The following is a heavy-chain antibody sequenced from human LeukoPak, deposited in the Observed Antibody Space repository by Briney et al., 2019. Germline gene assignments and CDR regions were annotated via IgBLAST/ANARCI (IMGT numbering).Heavy chain of an antibody. CDR1: GFTFSSYA. J-gene: IGHJ4*02. CDR2: ISGSGGST. V-gene: IGHV3-23*01. CDR3: ARGLRHCDRTSCFQPFDC. Sequence: GGSLRLSCAASGFTFSSYAMSWVRQAPGKGLEWVSAISGSGGSTYYADSVKGRFTISRDNSKNTLYLQMNSLRAEDTAVYYCARGLRHCDRTSCFQPFDCWGQGTLVTVSS. D-gene: IGHD2-2*01.